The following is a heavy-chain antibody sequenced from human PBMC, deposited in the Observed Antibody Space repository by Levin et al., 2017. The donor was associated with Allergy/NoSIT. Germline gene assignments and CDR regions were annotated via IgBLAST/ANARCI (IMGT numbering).Heavy chain of an antibody. CDR3: ARRITQDTSYYYYGMDV. Sequence: GGSLRLSCAASGFTFSSYSMNWVRQAPGKGLEWVSSISSSSSYIYYADSVKGRFTISRDNAKNSLYLQMNSLRAEDTAVYYCARRITQDTSYYYYGMDVWGQGTTVTVSS. D-gene: IGHD3-10*01. V-gene: IGHV3-21*01. CDR1: GFTFSSYS. CDR2: ISSSSSYI. J-gene: IGHJ6*02.